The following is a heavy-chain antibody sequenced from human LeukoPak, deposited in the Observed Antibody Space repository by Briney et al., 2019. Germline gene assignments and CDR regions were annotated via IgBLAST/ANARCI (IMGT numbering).Heavy chain of an antibody. CDR3: ARNWPTVTANDY. D-gene: IGHD4-17*01. J-gene: IGHJ4*02. Sequence: SETLSLTCTVSGYSISSGYYWGWIRQPPGKGLEWIGSIYHSGSTYYNPSLKSRVTISVDTSKNQFSLKLSSVTAADTAVYYCARNWPTVTANDYWGQGTLVTVSS. CDR2: IYHSGST. CDR1: GYSISSGYY. V-gene: IGHV4-38-2*02.